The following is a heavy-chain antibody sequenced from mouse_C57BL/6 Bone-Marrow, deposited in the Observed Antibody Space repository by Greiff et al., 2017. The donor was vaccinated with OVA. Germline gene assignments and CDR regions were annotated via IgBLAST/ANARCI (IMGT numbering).Heavy chain of an antibody. Sequence: QVHVKQSGAELVKPGASVKLSCKASGYTFTEYTIHWVKQRPGQGLEWIGWFYPGSGCIKYNEKFKDKATLTADKSSSTAYMELSSLTSEDSAVYFCARHEEGTPVVPYCDYWGQGTTLTVSS. D-gene: IGHD1-1*01. V-gene: IGHV1-62-2*01. CDR3: ARHEEGTPVVPYCDY. CDR1: GYTFTEYT. J-gene: IGHJ2*01. CDR2: FYPGSGCI.